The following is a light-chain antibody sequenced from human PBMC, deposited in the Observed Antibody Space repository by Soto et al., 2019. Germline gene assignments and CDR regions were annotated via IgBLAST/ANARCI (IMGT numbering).Light chain of an antibody. CDR1: QSVSSN. CDR3: QQYNNWPPGT. J-gene: IGKJ2*02. V-gene: IGKV3-15*01. Sequence: EIVMTQSPATLSVSPGERATLSCRASQSVSSNLAWYQQNPGQAPRLLIYGASTRATGIPARFSGSGSGTVFTLTISSLQSEDFGVYYCQQYNNWPPGTFGQGTKLEIK. CDR2: GAS.